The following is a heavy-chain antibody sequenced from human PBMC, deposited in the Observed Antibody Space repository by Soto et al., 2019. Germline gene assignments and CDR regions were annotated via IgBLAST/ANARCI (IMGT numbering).Heavy chain of an antibody. CDR3: AREDYSNYNWFDP. CDR2: ISSSSSTI. CDR1: GFTFSSYS. D-gene: IGHD4-4*01. J-gene: IGHJ5*02. V-gene: IGHV3-48*01. Sequence: GGSLRLSCAASGFTFSSYSMNWVRQAPRKGLEWVSYISSSSSTIYYADSVKGRFTISRDNAKNSLYLQMNSLRAEDTAVYYCAREDYSNYNWFDPWGQGTLVTVSS.